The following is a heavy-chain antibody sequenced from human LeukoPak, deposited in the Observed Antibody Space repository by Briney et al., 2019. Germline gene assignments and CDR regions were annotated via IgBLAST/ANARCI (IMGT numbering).Heavy chain of an antibody. Sequence: GGSLRLSCAASGFTFSSYWMSWVRQAPGKGLEWVANMNQDGSEKYYLDSVKGRFTISRDNAKNSLYLQMNSLRGDDTAVYYCARDQDLYDGGCGDYNTDDDYWGQGTLVTVSS. D-gene: IGHD2-21*01. V-gene: IGHV3-7*01. CDR3: ARDQDLYDGGCGDYNTDDDY. CDR2: MNQDGSEK. CDR1: GFTFSSYW. J-gene: IGHJ4*02.